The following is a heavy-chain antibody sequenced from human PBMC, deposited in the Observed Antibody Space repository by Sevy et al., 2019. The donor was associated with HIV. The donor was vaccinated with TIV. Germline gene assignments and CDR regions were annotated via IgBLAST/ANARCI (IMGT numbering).Heavy chain of an antibody. CDR3: AEEIGSSGGDLYYYGMDV. CDR1: GFIFTTYG. D-gene: IGHD6-19*01. CDR2: VSNDGSNK. V-gene: IGHV3-30*18. Sequence: GGSLRLSCAASGFIFTTYGMHWVRQAPGKGLEWVAIVSNDGSNKFYADSVKGRFTISRDNSKNTLYLQMNSLRTEDTAVYYCAEEIGSSGGDLYYYGMDVWGQGTTVTVSS. J-gene: IGHJ6*02.